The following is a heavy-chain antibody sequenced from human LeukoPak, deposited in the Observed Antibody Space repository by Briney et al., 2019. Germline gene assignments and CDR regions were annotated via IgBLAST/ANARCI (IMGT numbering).Heavy chain of an antibody. J-gene: IGHJ4*02. CDR1: GGSVSSGSYY. CDR3: ARYSSGWYYFDY. V-gene: IGHV4-61*01. D-gene: IGHD6-19*01. CDR2: IYYSGNT. Sequence: PSETLSLTCTVSGGSVSSGSYYWSWIRQPPGKGLEWIGYIYYSGNTNYNPSLKSRVTISVDTSKSQFSLKLSSVTAADTAVYYCARYSSGWYYFDYWGQGTLVTVSS.